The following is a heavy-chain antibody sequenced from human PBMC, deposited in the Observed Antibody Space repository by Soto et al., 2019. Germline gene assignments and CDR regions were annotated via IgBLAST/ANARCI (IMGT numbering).Heavy chain of an antibody. Sequence: VQLLRSGAEVKQPGSSVKVSCKASGGTFSSHSINWVRQAPGQELEWMGAIITLFGTANYEQNFQGRVTITADQAPSTAYMELNGLGSDDTAGYYCAREVGYGDFPAALLDWVKGTLVPVAS. J-gene: IGHJ4*02. D-gene: IGHD4-17*01. CDR2: IITLFGTA. CDR3: AREVGYGDFPAALLD. V-gene: IGHV1-69*01. CDR1: GGTFSSHS.